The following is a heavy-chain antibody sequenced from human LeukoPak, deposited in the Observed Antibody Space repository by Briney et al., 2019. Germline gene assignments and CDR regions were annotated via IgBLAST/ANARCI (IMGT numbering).Heavy chain of an antibody. CDR3: AIIGYNWRLDY. Sequence: GTLSLTCAVSGGSISSSNWWSWVRQAPGKGLEWISYIHSGDSTTYYADSVKGRFTIPRDNAKNSLYLQMNSLGAEDTAIYYCAIIGYNWRLDYWGQGILVTVSS. V-gene: IGHV3-48*03. CDR1: GGSISSSN. J-gene: IGHJ4*02. D-gene: IGHD1-1*01. CDR2: IHSGDSTT.